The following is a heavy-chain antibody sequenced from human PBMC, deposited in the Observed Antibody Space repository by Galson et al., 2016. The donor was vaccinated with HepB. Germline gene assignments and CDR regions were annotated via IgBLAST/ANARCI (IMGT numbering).Heavy chain of an antibody. D-gene: IGHD6-13*01. CDR1: GLSFRSHA. J-gene: IGHJ4*02. V-gene: IGHV3-30-3*01. CDR2: ISHDGNNQ. CDR3: ARDRGRSSWYSNFDY. Sequence: SLRLSCAASGLSFRSHAMHWVRQAPGKGLEWVAVISHDGNNQYYADSVKGRFTISRDNSKNTLYVQMSSLRPEDTAVYYCARDRGRSSWYSNFDYWGQGTLFAVSS.